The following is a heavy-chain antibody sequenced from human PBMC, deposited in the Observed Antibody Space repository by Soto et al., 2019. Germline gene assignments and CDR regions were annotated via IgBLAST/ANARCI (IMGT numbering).Heavy chain of an antibody. J-gene: IGHJ6*02. D-gene: IGHD2-8*02. CDR3: VLSNYYYYGMDV. CDR2: ITYDGSNK. V-gene: IGHV3-30*03. Sequence: GGSLRLSCAASGFTFSSYGLHWFRQAPGKGLERVAVITYDGSNKYYADSVKGRFTISRDNSKNTLYLQMNSLRAEDTAVYYCVLSNYYYYGMDVWGQGTTVTVSS. CDR1: GFTFSSYG.